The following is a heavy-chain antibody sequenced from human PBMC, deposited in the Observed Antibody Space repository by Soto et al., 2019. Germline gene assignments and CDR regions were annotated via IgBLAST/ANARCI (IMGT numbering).Heavy chain of an antibody. CDR1: GFTFSSYA. CDR2: ISGSGGST. CDR3: AKCLNTSFIRRYDYGSAV. D-gene: IGHD3-10*01. J-gene: IGHJ6*02. Sequence: GGSLRLSCAASGFTFSSYAMSCVRQDPGKGLEWVSAISGSGGSTYYADSVKGRLTISRDNSKDTLYLQMNSLRAEDTAVYYCAKCLNTSFIRRYDYGSAVWGQGTTVNVSS. V-gene: IGHV3-23*01.